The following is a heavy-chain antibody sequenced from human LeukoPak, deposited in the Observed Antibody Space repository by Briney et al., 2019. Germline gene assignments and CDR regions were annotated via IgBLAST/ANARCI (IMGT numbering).Heavy chain of an antibody. CDR1: GGSLRSYY. D-gene: IGHD3-22*01. CDR3: ARGTYYYDSSGYYFDY. J-gene: IGHJ4*02. V-gene: IGHV4-59*01. CDR2: IYYSGST. Sequence: SETLSLTCTVSGGSLRSYYWSWIRQPPGKGLEWIGYIYYSGSTNYNPSLKSRVTISVDTSKNQFSLKLSSVTAADTAVYYCARGTYYYDSSGYYFDYWGQGTLVTVSS.